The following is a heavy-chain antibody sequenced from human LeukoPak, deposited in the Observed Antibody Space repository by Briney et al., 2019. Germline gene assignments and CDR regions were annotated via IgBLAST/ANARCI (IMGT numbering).Heavy chain of an antibody. CDR1: GASISGYP. Sequence: SETLSLTCAVPGASISGYPWSWIRQPPGKGLEWIGYIYYSGSTNYNPSLKSRVTISVDTSKNQFSLKLSSVTAADTAVYYCARGRYCSAGSCYDYRGQGTLVTVSS. D-gene: IGHD2-15*01. CDR3: ARGRYCSAGSCYDY. V-gene: IGHV4-59*08. CDR2: IYYSGST. J-gene: IGHJ4*02.